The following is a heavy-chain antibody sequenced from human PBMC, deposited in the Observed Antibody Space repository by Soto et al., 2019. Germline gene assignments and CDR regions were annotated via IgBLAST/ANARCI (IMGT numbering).Heavy chain of an antibody. V-gene: IGHV1-3*01. CDR3: AMDDWELPSY. D-gene: IGHD1-26*01. CDR1: GYTFTSYA. Sequence: QVQLVQSGAEVKKPGASVKVSCKASGYTFTSYAMYWVRQAPGQRLEWMGWINAGNGNTKYLQKFQGRVTITRDTSASTAYMELSSLRSEDTAVYYCAMDDWELPSYWGQGTLVTVSS. CDR2: INAGNGNT. J-gene: IGHJ4*02.